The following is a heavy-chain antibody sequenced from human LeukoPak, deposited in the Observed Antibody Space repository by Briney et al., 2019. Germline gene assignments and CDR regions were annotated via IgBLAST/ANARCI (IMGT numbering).Heavy chain of an antibody. Sequence: ASVKVSCKASGYTFTGYYMHWVRQAPGQGLEWMGWINPNSGDTNYAQKFQGRVTVTRDTSISTAYMDLSRLGADDTAVYYCARDRPLFSSGDYNGMDVWGQGTTVTVSS. CDR1: GYTFTGYY. D-gene: IGHD3-22*01. CDR2: INPNSGDT. J-gene: IGHJ6*02. V-gene: IGHV1-2*02. CDR3: ARDRPLFSSGDYNGMDV.